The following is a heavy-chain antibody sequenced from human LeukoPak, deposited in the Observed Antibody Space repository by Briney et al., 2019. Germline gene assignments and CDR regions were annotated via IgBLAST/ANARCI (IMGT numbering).Heavy chain of an antibody. Sequence: PWGSLRLSCAASGFTFSTYAMSWVRQAPGKGLEWASAISPGGTDTYYADSVKGRFTISRDNSKNTLFLQMNSLRAEDTAVYYCARRGGYESMAAFDYWGQGTLVTVSS. D-gene: IGHD3-22*01. CDR1: GFTFSTYA. V-gene: IGHV3-23*01. CDR2: ISPGGTDT. J-gene: IGHJ4*02. CDR3: ARRGGYESMAAFDY.